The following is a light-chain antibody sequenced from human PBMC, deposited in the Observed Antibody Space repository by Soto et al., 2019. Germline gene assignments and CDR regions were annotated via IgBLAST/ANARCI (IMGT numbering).Light chain of an antibody. V-gene: IGKV1-9*01. J-gene: IGKJ4*01. CDR3: QQLNSYRLT. CDR2: VAS. CDR1: QAISSH. Sequence: IQLTQSPSSLSASVGDRVTITCRASQAISSHLAWYQQKPGKAPKLLVYVASTLQSGVPSRFSGSGSGTDFSLSINSLQPEDFATYYWQQLNSYRLTFGGGTKVDIK.